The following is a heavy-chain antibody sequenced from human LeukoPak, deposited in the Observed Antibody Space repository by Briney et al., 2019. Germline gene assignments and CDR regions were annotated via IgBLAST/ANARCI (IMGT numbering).Heavy chain of an antibody. J-gene: IGHJ3*02. CDR1: GFTFSSYA. Sequence: GGSLRLSCAASGFTFSSYAMSWARQAPGKGLEWVSAISGSGYSTYYADSVKGRFAISRDNSKNTLYLQMNSLRTEDTALYYCAKDGGIARGAFDIWGQGTMVTVSS. CDR2: ISGSGYST. V-gene: IGHV3-23*01. D-gene: IGHD6-13*01. CDR3: AKDGGIARGAFDI.